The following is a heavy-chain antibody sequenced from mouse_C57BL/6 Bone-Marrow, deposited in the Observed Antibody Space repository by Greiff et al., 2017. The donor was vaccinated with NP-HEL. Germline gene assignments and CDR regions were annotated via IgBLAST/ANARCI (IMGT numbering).Heavy chain of an antibody. J-gene: IGHJ2*01. D-gene: IGHD2-2*01. V-gene: IGHV5-6*01. CDR1: GFTFSSYG. CDR2: ISSGGSYT. CDR3: ARHGYDEFDY. Sequence: EVHLVESGGDLVKPGGSLKLSCAASGFTFSSYGMSWVRQTPDKRLEWVATISSGGSYTYYPDSVKGRFTISRDNAKNTLYLQMSSLKSEDTAMYYCARHGYDEFDYWGQGTTLTVSS.